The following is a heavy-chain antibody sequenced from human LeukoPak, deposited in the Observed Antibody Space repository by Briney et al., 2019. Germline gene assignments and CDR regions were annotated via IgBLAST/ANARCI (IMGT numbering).Heavy chain of an antibody. J-gene: IGHJ4*02. CDR1: GFTFSSYW. V-gene: IGHV3-23*01. CDR2: INGRGGST. Sequence: GGSLRLSCAASGFTFSSYWMSWVRQAPGKGLEWVSGINGRGGSTYYADSVKGRFTISRDNSKNTLYLQMNSLRAEDTAVYYCAKGGIVVAPGYWGQGTLVTVSS. CDR3: AKGGIVVAPGY. D-gene: IGHD3-22*01.